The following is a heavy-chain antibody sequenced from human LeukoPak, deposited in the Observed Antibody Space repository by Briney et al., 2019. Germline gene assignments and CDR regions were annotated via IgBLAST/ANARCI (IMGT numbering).Heavy chain of an antibody. V-gene: IGHV4-39*01. J-gene: IGHJ3*02. CDR1: GGSISSSSYY. CDR2: IYYSGST. D-gene: IGHD3-10*01. Sequence: SETLSLTCTVSGGSISSSSYYWGWIRQPPGKGLEWIGSIYYSGSTYYNPSLKSRVTISVDTSKNQFSLKLSSVTAADTAVYYCAIPGVLWFGPTPAGDAFDIWGQGTMVTVSS. CDR3: AIPGVLWFGPTPAGDAFDI.